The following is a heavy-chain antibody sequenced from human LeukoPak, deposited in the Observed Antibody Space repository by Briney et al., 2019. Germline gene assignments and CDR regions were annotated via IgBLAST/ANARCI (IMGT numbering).Heavy chain of an antibody. D-gene: IGHD5-12*01. CDR1: GFTFSSYG. CDR2: ISYDGSNK. CDR3: AKEESEYCGYVPPLYFDY. Sequence: GGSLRFSCAAAGFTFSSYGMHWVRQAPGKRLEWAAVISYDGSNKYYADSVKGRFTISRDNSKITLYLQMNSLRAEHKAVYYCAKEESEYCGYVPPLYFDYWGQGTLVTVSA. V-gene: IGHV3-30*18. J-gene: IGHJ4*02.